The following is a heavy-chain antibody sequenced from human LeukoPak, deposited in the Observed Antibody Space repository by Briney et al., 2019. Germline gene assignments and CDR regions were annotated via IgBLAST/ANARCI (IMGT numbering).Heavy chain of an antibody. CDR2: INYSGST. J-gene: IGHJ5*02. V-gene: IGHV4-59*08. Sequence: PSETLSLTCTVSGASITTYYWAWIRQVPGKGLEWIGGINYSGSTIYNPSLNNRVLMSVHTSQNQFSLNLTSVTATDTAIYYCARALRDYDVLTGVAQGWFDPWGQGVLVTVSS. D-gene: IGHD3-9*01. CDR3: ARALRDYDVLTGVAQGWFDP. CDR1: GASITTYY.